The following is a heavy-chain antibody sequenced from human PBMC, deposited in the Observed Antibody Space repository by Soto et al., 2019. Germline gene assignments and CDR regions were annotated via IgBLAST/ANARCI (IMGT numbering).Heavy chain of an antibody. Sequence: QLLESGSGLVKPSQTLSLTCAVSGGSISSGGYSWSWIRQPPGKGLEWIGYIYHSGSTYYNPSLKSRVTISVDRSKNQFALKLSSVTAADTAVYYCARGSGSSWYEYYGMDVWGQGTTVTVSS. D-gene: IGHD6-13*01. CDR1: GGSISSGGYS. V-gene: IGHV4-30-2*01. J-gene: IGHJ6*02. CDR2: IYHSGST. CDR3: ARGSGSSWYEYYGMDV.